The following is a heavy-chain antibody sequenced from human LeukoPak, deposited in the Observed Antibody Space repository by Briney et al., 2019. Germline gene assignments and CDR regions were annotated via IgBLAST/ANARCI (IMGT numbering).Heavy chain of an antibody. CDR3: TRGHSALKAFDI. Sequence: GGSLRLSCAASGFTFSNYNMNWVRQAPGKGLEWVSSISSSSSYIYYADSVKGRFTISRDNAKNSLYLQMNSLRAEDTAVYYCTRGHSALKAFDIWGQGTMVTVSS. J-gene: IGHJ3*02. V-gene: IGHV3-21*01. CDR1: GFTFSNYN. D-gene: IGHD3-10*01. CDR2: ISSSSSYI.